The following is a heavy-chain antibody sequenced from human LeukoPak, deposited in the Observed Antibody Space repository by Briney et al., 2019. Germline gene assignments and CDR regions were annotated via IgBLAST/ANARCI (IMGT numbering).Heavy chain of an antibody. CDR1: GFAFSNYW. CDR3: TRILVGGTRALVM. CDR2: IKSDGSST. D-gene: IGHD1-26*01. Sequence: GGSLRLSCAASGFAFSNYWMHWVRQAPGKGLVWVSRIKSDGSSTNYADSVKGRFTIAIDNAKNTLYLQMNSLRAEDTAMYYCTRILVGGTRALVMWGDRPMATVSS. J-gene: IGHJ3*02. V-gene: IGHV3-74*01.